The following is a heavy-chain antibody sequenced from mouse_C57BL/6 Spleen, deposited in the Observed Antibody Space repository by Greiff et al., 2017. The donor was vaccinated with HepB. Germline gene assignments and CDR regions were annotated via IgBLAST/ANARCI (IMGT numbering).Heavy chain of an antibody. D-gene: IGHD3-2*02. CDR1: GYTFTSYW. J-gene: IGHJ3*01. CDR2: IGPNSGGT. CDR3: ARRSSGYQPWFAY. Sequence: QVQLQQPGAELVKPGASVKLSCKASGYTFTSYWMHWVKQRPGRGLEWIGRIGPNSGGTKYNEKFKSKATLTVDKPSSTAYMQLSSLTSEDSAVYYGARRSSGYQPWFAYWGQGTLVTVSA. V-gene: IGHV1-72*01.